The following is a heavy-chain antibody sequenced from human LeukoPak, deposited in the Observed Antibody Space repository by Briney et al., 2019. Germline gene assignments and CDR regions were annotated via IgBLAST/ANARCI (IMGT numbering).Heavy chain of an antibody. V-gene: IGHV3-7*01. CDR3: ARERRPTVLYFDY. CDR2: IKQDGSEE. D-gene: IGHD4-17*01. Sequence: GGSLRLSCAASGFTFSSYWMSWVRQAPGKGLEWVANIKQDGSEEYYVDSVKGRFTISRDNAKNSLYLQMNSLRAEDMAVYYCARERRPTVLYFDYWGQGTLVTVSS. CDR1: GFTFSSYW. J-gene: IGHJ4*02.